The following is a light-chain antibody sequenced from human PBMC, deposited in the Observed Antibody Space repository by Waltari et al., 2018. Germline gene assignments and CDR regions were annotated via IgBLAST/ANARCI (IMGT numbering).Light chain of an antibody. J-gene: IGLJ2*01. CDR2: ADS. CDR3: QVWDTTNDHPL. V-gene: IGLV3-21*01. Sequence: FELTQARSLSVSPGQTARVTCGAANIGSSSVQWYQQRPPQAPVLVIYADSERPSGTPDRFSGSNTGDIATLTISGVEAGDEADYYWQVWDTTNDHPLFGGGTRLTVL. CDR1: NIGSSS.